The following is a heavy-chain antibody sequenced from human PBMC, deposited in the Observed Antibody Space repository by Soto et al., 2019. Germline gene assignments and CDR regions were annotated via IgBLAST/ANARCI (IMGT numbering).Heavy chain of an antibody. V-gene: IGHV3-64D*06. CDR1: GFTFSSYA. J-gene: IGHJ4*02. CDR3: VTPLAAVAPDY. D-gene: IGHD6-19*01. CDR2: ISSNGGST. Sequence: GGSLRLSXSASGFTFSSYAMHWVRQAPGKGLEYVSAISSNGGSTYYADSVKGRFTISRDNSKNTLYLQMSSLRAEDTAVYYCVTPLAAVAPDYWGQGTLVTVSS.